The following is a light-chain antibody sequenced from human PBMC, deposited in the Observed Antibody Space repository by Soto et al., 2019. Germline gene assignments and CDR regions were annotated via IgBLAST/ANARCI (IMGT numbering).Light chain of an antibody. Sequence: DVVMTQSPLSLSVTLGQPASISCSSTQSLEYSDGRTFLNWFQQRPGQSPRRLLYKVSNRDAGVPDRFSGSGSGTNFTLEISRVEAEDGGVYFCMQGRYWATFGQGTKLEIK. V-gene: IGKV2-30*01. CDR2: KVS. CDR1: QSLEYSDGRTF. J-gene: IGKJ2*01. CDR3: MQGRYWAT.